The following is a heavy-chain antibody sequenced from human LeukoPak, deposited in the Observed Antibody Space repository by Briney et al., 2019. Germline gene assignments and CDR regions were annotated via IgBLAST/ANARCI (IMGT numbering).Heavy chain of an antibody. CDR1: GYTFTSYY. CDR3: AREVPYDSSRYYQPFDY. CDR2: VNPSGGST. J-gene: IGHJ4*02. Sequence: ASVKVSCKASGYTFTSYYMHWVRQAPGQGLEWMGIVNPSGGSTNYAQKLQGRVTMTTDTSTSTAYMELRSLRSDDTAVYYCAREVPYDSSRYYQPFDYWGQGTLVTVSS. V-gene: IGHV1-46*01. D-gene: IGHD3-22*01.